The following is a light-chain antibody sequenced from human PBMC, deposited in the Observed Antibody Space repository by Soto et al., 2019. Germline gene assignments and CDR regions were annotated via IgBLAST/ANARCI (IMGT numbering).Light chain of an antibody. J-gene: IGKJ5*01. CDR2: DAS. CDR1: QSVSSY. CDR3: QPRSNWIT. V-gene: IGKV3-11*01. Sequence: EIVLTQSPATLSLSPGERATLSCRASQSVSSYLAWYQQKPGQAPRLLIYDASNRATGIPARFSGSGSGTDFTLTISSLGPEDFAVYYCQPRSNWITFGQGTRLEIK.